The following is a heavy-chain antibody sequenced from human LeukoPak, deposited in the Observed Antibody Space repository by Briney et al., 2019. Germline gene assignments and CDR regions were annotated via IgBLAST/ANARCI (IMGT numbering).Heavy chain of an antibody. CDR1: GFTFTKCA. D-gene: IGHD6-19*01. CDR2: IAATGDTA. CDR3: AGDRNSDWYSPLDY. Sequence: GGSLRLSCVASGFTFTKCAMSWIRQAPGKGLEWVAIIAATGDTAYYADSVKGRFTISRDNSRNTVYMQMDSLRAEDTAIYYCAGDRNSDWYSPLDYWGQGSQVTVSP. V-gene: IGHV3-23*01. J-gene: IGHJ4*02.